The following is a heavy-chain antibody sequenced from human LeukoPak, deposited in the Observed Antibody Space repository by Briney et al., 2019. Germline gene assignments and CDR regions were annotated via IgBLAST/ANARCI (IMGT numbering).Heavy chain of an antibody. CDR3: AREVSYGSGSLGAFDI. CDR1: GFTFGDYA. D-gene: IGHD3-10*01. Sequence: GGSLRLSCTASGFTFGDYAMSWVRQAPGKGLEWVANIKQDGSEKYYVDSVEGRFTISRDNAKNSLYLQMNSLRAEDTAVYYCAREVSYGSGSLGAFDIWGQGTMVTVSS. V-gene: IGHV3-7*01. J-gene: IGHJ3*02. CDR2: IKQDGSEK.